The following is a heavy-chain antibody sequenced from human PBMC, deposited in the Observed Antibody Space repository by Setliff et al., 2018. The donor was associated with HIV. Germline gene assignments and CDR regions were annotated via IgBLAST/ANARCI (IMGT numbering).Heavy chain of an antibody. CDR1: GFTFSTYG. CDR3: AKDRDCSGGSCYSEGFDY. D-gene: IGHD2-15*01. V-gene: IGHV3-30*02. CDR2: IRYDGSNK. J-gene: IGHJ4*02. Sequence: GESLKISCVASGFTFSTYGMHWVRQAPGKGLEWVAFIRYDGSNKYYADSVKGRFTISRDSSMNTLYLQMNSLRAEDTAVYYCAKDRDCSGGSCYSEGFDYWGQGTLVTVSS.